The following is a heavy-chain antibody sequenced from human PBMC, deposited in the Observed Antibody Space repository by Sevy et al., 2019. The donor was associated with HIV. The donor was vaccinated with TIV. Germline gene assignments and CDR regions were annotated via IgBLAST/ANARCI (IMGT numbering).Heavy chain of an antibody. V-gene: IGHV1-8*01. Sequence: ASVKVSCKASGYTFTSYDINWVRQATGQGLEWMGWMNPNSGNTGYAQKFQGRVTMTRNTSISTAYMELSSLRSEDTAVYYCARGKAPEDIVVVPAAEPDAFDIWGQGTMVTVSS. CDR3: ARGKAPEDIVVVPAAEPDAFDI. CDR1: GYTFTSYD. CDR2: MNPNSGNT. D-gene: IGHD2-2*01. J-gene: IGHJ3*02.